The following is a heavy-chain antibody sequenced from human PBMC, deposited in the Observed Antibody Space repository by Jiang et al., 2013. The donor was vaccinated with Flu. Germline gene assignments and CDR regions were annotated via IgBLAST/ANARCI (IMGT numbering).Heavy chain of an antibody. Sequence: NIKQDGSEKYYVDSVKGRFTISRDNAKNSLYLQMNSLRAEDTAVYYCARDSRYSSSWSLGKVDYWGQGTLVTVSS. D-gene: IGHD6-13*01. CDR2: IKQDGSEK. CDR3: ARDSRYSSSWSLGKVDY. V-gene: IGHV3-7*01. J-gene: IGHJ4*02.